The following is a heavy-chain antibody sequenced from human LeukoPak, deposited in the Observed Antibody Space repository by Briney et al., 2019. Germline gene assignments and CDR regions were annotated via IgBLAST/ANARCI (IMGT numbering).Heavy chain of an antibody. J-gene: IGHJ4*02. V-gene: IGHV4-59*01. CDR1: GGSISSYY. D-gene: IGHD2/OR15-2a*01. Sequence: SETLSLTCTVSGGSISSYYWSWIRQPPGKGLEWIGYIYYSGSTSYNPSLKSRVTISVDTSKNQFSLKLSSVTAADTAVYYCARDNSQYYFDYWGQGTLVTVSS. CDR3: ARDNSQYYFDY. CDR2: IYYSGST.